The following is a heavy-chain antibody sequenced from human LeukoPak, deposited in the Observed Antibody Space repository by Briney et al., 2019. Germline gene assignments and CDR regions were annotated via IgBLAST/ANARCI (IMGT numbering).Heavy chain of an antibody. CDR2: IYYSGST. Sequence: NPSQTLSLNCTVSGGSISSGGYYWSWIRQHPGKGLEWIGYIYYSGSTYYNPSLKSRVTISVDTSKNQFSLKLSSVTAADTAVYYCARDRGSLYYDSSGPYLFQHWGQGTLVTVSS. CDR1: GGSISSGGYY. J-gene: IGHJ1*01. V-gene: IGHV4-31*03. D-gene: IGHD3-22*01. CDR3: ARDRGSLYYDSSGPYLFQH.